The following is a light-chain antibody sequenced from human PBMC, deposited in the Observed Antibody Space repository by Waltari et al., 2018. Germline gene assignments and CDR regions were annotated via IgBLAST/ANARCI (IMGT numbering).Light chain of an antibody. CDR1: SLRRFY. Sequence: SSELTQDPSVSVALGQTVRITCPGDSLRRFYASWYQQRPGQAPILVLYGQNNRPSGIPDRFSGANAGNTAASTSTGAQAEDEADYYCHCRDTSSTRVFGGGTRLTV. J-gene: IGLJ2*01. CDR2: GQN. CDR3: HCRDTSSTRV. V-gene: IGLV3-19*01.